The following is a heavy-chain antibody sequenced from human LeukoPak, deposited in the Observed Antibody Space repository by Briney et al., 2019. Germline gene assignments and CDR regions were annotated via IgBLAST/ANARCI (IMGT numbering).Heavy chain of an antibody. CDR2: IDHRGNT. V-gene: IGHV4-59*08. Sequence: SETLSLTCTVSGGSINNYYWSWIRQPPGKGLEWIGYIDHRGNTNYNPSLKSRVTMSVDTSKNQFSLKLSSVTAAATAVYYCARHGTLDYWGQGTLVTVSS. CDR3: ARHGTLDY. J-gene: IGHJ4*02. D-gene: IGHD1-26*01. CDR1: GGSINNYY.